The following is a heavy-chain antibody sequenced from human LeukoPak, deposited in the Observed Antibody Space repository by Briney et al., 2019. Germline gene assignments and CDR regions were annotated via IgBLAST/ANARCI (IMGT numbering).Heavy chain of an antibody. CDR2: IRSKAYGGTT. V-gene: IGHV3-49*04. CDR1: GFTFGDYS. CDR3: TRGRRATHDY. D-gene: IGHD1-26*01. Sequence: PGGSLRLSCTASGFTFGDYSMNCVRQAPGKGLEWVGFIRSKAYGGTTEYAASVKGRFTISRDDSKSIAYLQMNSLKTEDTAVYYCTRGRRATHDYWGQGTLVTVSS. J-gene: IGHJ4*02.